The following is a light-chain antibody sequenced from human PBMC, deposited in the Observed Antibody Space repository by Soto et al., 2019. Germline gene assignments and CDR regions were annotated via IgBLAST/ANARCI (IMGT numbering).Light chain of an antibody. CDR1: QKSSPW. CDR3: RQYNLYSWT. CDR2: DVS. Sequence: DTVTITYRASQKSSPWLAWYQQKPGQAPKLLMYDVSSLKRGVPSRFSGSGSWTEFTHTICIRRPDNFATYFFRQYNLYSWTFRLGTKVEIK. J-gene: IGKJ1*01. V-gene: IGKV1-5*01.